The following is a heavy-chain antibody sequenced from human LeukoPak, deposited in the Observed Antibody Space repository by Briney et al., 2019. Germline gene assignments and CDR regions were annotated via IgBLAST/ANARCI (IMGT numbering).Heavy chain of an antibody. CDR1: GGSFSGYY. CDR2: INHSGST. V-gene: IGHV4-34*01. D-gene: IGHD3-10*01. J-gene: IGHJ5*02. CDR3: ARGAPPYYYGSGSRNWFDP. Sequence: PSETLSLTCAVYGGSFSGYYWSWIRQPPGKGLEWIGEINHSGSTNYNPSPKSRVTISVDTSKNQFSLKLSSVTAADTAVYYCARGAPPYYYGSGSRNWFDPWGQGTLVTVSS.